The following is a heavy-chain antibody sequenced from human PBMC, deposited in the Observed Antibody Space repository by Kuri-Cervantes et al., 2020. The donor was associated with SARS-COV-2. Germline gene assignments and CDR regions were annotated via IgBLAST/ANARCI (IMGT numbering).Heavy chain of an antibody. CDR1: GFTFSSYS. Sequence: GESLKISCAAPGFTFSSYSMNWVRQAPGKGLEWVSSISSSSFYIYYADSVKGRFTISRDNAKNSLYLQMNSLRAEDTAVYYCARAGVKDIVATITSYYYYYGMDVWGQGTTVTVSS. D-gene: IGHD5-12*01. V-gene: IGHV3-21*01. J-gene: IGHJ6*02. CDR3: ARAGVKDIVATITSYYYYYGMDV. CDR2: ISSSSFYI.